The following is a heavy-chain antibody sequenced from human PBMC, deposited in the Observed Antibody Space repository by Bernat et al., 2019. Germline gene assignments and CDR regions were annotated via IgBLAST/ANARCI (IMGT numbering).Heavy chain of an antibody. CDR1: GFTFSSSS. Sequence: EVQLVESGGGLVKPGGSLRLSCAASGFTFSSSSMNWVRQAPGKWLEWVSSISSSSSYIYYADSVKGRFTISRDNAKNSLYLQMNSLRAEDTAVYYCARGVGDSSGYPPTTFDYWGQGTLVTVSS. CDR2: ISSSSSYI. V-gene: IGHV3-21*01. D-gene: IGHD3-22*01. CDR3: ARGVGDSSGYPPTTFDY. J-gene: IGHJ4*02.